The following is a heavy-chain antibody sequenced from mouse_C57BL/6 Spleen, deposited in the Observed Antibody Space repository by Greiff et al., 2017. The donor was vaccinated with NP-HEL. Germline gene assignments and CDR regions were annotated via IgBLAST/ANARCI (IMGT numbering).Heavy chain of an antibody. Sequence: VQLQQSGAELVRPGTSVKVSCKASGYAFTNYLIEWVKQRPGQGLEWIGVINPGSGGTNYNEKFKGKATLTADKSSSTAYMQLSSLTSEDSAVYFCAREGIYYYGSSYWYFDVWGTGTTVTVSS. J-gene: IGHJ1*03. D-gene: IGHD1-1*01. CDR1: GYAFTNYL. CDR2: INPGSGGT. V-gene: IGHV1-54*01. CDR3: AREGIYYYGSSYWYFDV.